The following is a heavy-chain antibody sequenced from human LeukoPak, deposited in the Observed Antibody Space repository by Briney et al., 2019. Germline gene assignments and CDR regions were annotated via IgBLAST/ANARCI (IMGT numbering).Heavy chain of an antibody. CDR1: GGSISSGSYY. CDR2: IYTSGST. CDR3: ARVRYYYDSSGSTQFYLDY. D-gene: IGHD3-22*01. J-gene: IGHJ4*02. Sequence: PSETLSLTCTVSGGSISSGSYYWSWIRQPAGKGLEWIGRIYTSGSTNYNPSLKSRVTISVDTSKNQFSLRLSSVTAADTAVYYCARVRYYYDSSGSTQFYLDYWGQGTLVTVSS. V-gene: IGHV4-61*02.